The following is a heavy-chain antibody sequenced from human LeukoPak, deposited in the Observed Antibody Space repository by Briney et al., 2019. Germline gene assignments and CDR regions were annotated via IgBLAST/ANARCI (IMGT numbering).Heavy chain of an antibody. D-gene: IGHD4-23*01. J-gene: IGHJ4*02. CDR2: INPNSGNT. CDR3: ARHYGGLDY. CDR1: GYTFTGYY. Sequence: ASVKVSCKASGYTFTGYYMHWVRQAPGQGLEWMGRINPNSGNTGYAQKFQGRVTMTRNTSISTAYMELSSLRSEDTAVYYCARHYGGLDYWGQGTLVTVSS. V-gene: IGHV1-8*02.